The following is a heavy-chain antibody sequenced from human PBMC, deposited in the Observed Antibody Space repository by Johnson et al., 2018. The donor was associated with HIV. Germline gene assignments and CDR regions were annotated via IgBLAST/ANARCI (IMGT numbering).Heavy chain of an antibody. CDR1: GFTFSNYA. CDR2: ISGSGGST. CDR3: AKGARDNWKYGAAFDI. V-gene: IGHV3-23*04. J-gene: IGHJ3*02. D-gene: IGHD1-7*01. Sequence: VQLVESGGGLIQPGGSLRLSCAASGFTFSNYAMNWVRQAPGKGLEWVSAISGSGGSTYSVDSVKGRFTISRDNSKNTLYLQMNSLRAEDTAVYYCAKGARDNWKYGAAFDIWGQGTMVTVSS.